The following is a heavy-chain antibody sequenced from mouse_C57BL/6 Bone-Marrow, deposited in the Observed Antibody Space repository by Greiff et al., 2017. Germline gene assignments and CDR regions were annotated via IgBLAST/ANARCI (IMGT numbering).Heavy chain of an antibody. CDR1: GYTFTDYY. CDR2: IVPGSGSN. D-gene: IGHD2-4*01. Sequence: QVQLKESGPELVKPGASVKISCKASGYTFTDYYINWVKQRPGQGLEWIGWIVPGSGSNYYNEKVKGKATLTVDKSASTAYMLLSSLTSEESAVYFCAREGYDYDGCAMDYWGQGTSVTVSS. V-gene: IGHV1-75*01. CDR3: AREGYDYDGCAMDY. J-gene: IGHJ4*01.